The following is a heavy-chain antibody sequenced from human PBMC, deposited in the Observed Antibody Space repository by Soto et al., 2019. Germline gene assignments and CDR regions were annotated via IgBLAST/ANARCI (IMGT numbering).Heavy chain of an antibody. V-gene: IGHV3-15*07. CDR2: IKSKTDGGTT. D-gene: IGHD3-9*01. CDR3: TTDHYDILTGYSRNLY. CDR1: GLPFSNAW. Sequence: GGSLRLSCASSGLPFSNAWMNLVRQAPGKGLEWVGRIKSKTDGGTTDYAAPVKGRFTISRDDSKNTLYLQMNSLKTEDTAVYYCTTDHYDILTGYSRNLYWGQGTLVTVSS. J-gene: IGHJ4*02.